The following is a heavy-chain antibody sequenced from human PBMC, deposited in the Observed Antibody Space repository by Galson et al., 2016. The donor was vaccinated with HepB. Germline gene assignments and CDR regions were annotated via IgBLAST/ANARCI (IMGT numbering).Heavy chain of an antibody. V-gene: IGHV3-33*01. CDR1: GFTFRSYG. D-gene: IGHD3-10*01. CDR2: IWYDGSHK. Sequence: SLRLSCAASGFTFRSYGMHWVRQVPGKGLEWVAVIWYDGSHKFYVDSVKGRFTISRDNSKNTLFLQMNSLRAEDTAVYYCAGNYHYGSGSYIPYFWGQGTRVTVST. J-gene: IGHJ3*01. CDR3: AGNYHYGSGSYIPYF.